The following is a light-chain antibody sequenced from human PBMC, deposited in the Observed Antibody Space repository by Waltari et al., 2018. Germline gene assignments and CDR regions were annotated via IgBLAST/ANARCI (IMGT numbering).Light chain of an antibody. CDR2: TAS. J-gene: IGKJ2*01. CDR3: QHLNSYPVT. CDR1: QGISSY. Sequence: DIQLTQSPSFLSASVGDRVTITCRASQGISSYLAWYHQKPGKAPKLLIYTASTLQSSVPSRFSGSGSGTEFTLTISRLQPEDFATYYCQHLNSYPVTFGQGTKLEIK. V-gene: IGKV1-9*01.